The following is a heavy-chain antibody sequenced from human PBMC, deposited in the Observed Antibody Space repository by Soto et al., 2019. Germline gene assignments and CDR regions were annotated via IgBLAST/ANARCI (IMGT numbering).Heavy chain of an antibody. V-gene: IGHV1-3*01. J-gene: IGHJ3*02. CDR3: ARDRADGDYGGNSGECAFDM. CDR1: GYTFTSYA. CDR2: INAGNGNT. D-gene: IGHD4-17*01. Sequence: ASVKVSCKASGYTFTSYAMHWVRQAPGQRLEWMGWINAGNGNTKYSQKFQGRVTITRDTSASTAYMELSSLRSEDTAVYYCARDRADGDYGGNSGECAFDMWGQGTMVTVS.